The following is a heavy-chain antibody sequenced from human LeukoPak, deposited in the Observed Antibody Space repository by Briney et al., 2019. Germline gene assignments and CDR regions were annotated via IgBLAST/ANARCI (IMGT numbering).Heavy chain of an antibody. CDR3: ASTRYCSSTSCYTAFDI. CDR2: IYPGDSDT. D-gene: IGHD2-2*02. CDR1: GYSFTSYW. V-gene: IGHV5-51*01. J-gene: IGHJ3*02. Sequence: GESLKISCKGSGYSFTSYWIGWARQMPGKGLEWMGIIYPGDSDTRYGPSFQGQVTISADKSISTAYLQWSSLEASDTAMYYCASTRYCSSTSCYTAFDIWGQGTRVTVSS.